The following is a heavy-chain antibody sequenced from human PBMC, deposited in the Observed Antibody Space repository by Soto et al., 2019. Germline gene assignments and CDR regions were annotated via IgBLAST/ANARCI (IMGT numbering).Heavy chain of an antibody. V-gene: IGHV4-39*01. CDR3: ASRPLRFLEWTLDY. CDR1: GGSISSSSYY. J-gene: IGHJ4*02. D-gene: IGHD3-3*01. Sequence: SXTLSLTCTVSGGSISSSSYYWCWIRQPPGKGLEWIGSIYYSGSTYYNPSLKSRVTISVDTSKNQFSLKLSSVTAADTAVYYCASRPLRFLEWTLDYWGQGTLVTVSS. CDR2: IYYSGST.